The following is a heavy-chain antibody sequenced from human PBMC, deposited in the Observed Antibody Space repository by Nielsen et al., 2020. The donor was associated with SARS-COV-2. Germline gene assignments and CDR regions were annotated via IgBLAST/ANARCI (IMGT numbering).Heavy chain of an antibody. J-gene: IGHJ4*02. CDR1: GFTFSKFA. V-gene: IGHV3-23*01. CDR2: ISGSGSNT. Sequence: GGSLRLSCVASGFTFSKFAMSWVRQAPGKGLEWVSAISGSGSNTYYIDSVKGRFTISEDSSKNTVSLQMNSLRAEDTAVYFSARNTFFDFWGQGTLVTVSS. CDR3: ARNTFFDF.